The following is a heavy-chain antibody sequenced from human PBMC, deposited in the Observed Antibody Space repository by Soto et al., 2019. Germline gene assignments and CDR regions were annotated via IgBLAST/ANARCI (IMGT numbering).Heavy chain of an antibody. CDR2: INPSGGST. CDR1: GYTFTSYY. V-gene: IGHV1-46*01. CDR3: ASGYYDFWSGYYEDYYYGMDV. Sequence: ASVKVSCKASGYTFTSYYMHWVRQAPGQGLEWMGIINPSGGSTSYAQKFQGRVTMTRDTSTSTVYMELSSLRSEDTAVYYCASGYYDFWSGYYEDYYYGMDVWGQGTTVTVSS. D-gene: IGHD3-3*01. J-gene: IGHJ6*02.